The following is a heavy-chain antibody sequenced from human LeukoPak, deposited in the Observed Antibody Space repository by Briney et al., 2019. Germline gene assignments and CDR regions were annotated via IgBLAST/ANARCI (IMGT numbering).Heavy chain of an antibody. CDR1: GFTFSSYG. V-gene: IGHV3-30*02. Sequence: GGSLRLSCAASGFTFSSYGMHWVRQAPGKGLEWVAFIRYDGSNKYYVGSVKGRFTISRDNSKNTLYLQMNSLRAEDTAVYYCAKEGYYYDSSGYYKPYYFDYWGQGTLVTVSS. CDR2: IRYDGSNK. D-gene: IGHD3-22*01. J-gene: IGHJ4*02. CDR3: AKEGYYYDSSGYYKPYYFDY.